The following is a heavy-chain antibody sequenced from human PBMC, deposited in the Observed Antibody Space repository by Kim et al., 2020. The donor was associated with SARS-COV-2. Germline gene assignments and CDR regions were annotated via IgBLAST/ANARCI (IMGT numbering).Heavy chain of an antibody. Sequence: GGSLRLSCAASGFTFSNAWMSWVRQAPGKGLEWVGRIKSKTDGGTTDYAAPVKGRFTISRDDSKNTLYLQMNRLKTEDTAVYYCTTDLCSSTSCYAALYYYYGMDVWGQGTTVTVSS. CDR1: GFTFSNAW. CDR2: IKSKTDGGTT. D-gene: IGHD2-2*01. V-gene: IGHV3-15*01. CDR3: TTDLCSSTSCYAALYYYYGMDV. J-gene: IGHJ6*02.